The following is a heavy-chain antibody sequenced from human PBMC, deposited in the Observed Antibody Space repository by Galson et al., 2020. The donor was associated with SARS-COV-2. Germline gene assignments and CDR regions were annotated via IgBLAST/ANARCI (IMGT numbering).Heavy chain of an antibody. CDR3: ARDLYYYGMDV. CDR2: IYSGGST. CDR1: GLSVSSNY. Sequence: GGSLRLSCAASGLSVSSNYRSWVRQAPGKGLEWVSIIYSGGSTYYADSVEGRFTISRDNSKNTLYLQMNSLRVEDTAVYYCARDLYYYGMDVWGQGTTVTVSS. V-gene: IGHV3-53*01. J-gene: IGHJ6*02.